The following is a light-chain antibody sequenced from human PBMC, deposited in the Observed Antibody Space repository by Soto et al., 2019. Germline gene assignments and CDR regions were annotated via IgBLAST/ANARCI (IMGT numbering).Light chain of an antibody. CDR3: SSWTSGTTYV. V-gene: IGLV2-14*01. Sequence: QSVLTQPVSVSGSPGQSIAISCAGASSDVGAYNYVSWYQQHPGKAPKLLIYDVNNRPSGESNRFSGSKSGNTASLTISGLQAEDEADYYCSSWTSGTTYVLGSGTKVTVL. J-gene: IGLJ1*01. CDR2: DVN. CDR1: SSDVGAYNY.